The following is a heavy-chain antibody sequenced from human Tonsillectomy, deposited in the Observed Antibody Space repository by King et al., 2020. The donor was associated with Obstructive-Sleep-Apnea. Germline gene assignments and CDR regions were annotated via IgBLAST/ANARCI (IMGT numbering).Heavy chain of an antibody. J-gene: IGHJ4*02. V-gene: IGHV3-64D*09. CDR2: ISSNGGST. CDR3: GQAPWSLGEDYDILTGYYGGFDY. CDR1: GFTFSSYA. Sequence: QLVQSGGGLVQPGGSLRLSCSASGFTFSSYAMHWVRQAPGKGLEYVSAISSNGGSTYYADSVKGRFTISRDNSKNTLYLQMSSLRAEDTAVYYCGQAPWSLGEDYDILTGYYGGFDYWGQGTLVTVSS. D-gene: IGHD3-9*01.